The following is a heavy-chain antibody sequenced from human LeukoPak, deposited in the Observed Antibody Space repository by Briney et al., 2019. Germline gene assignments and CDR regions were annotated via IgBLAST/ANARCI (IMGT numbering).Heavy chain of an antibody. CDR2: ISGSGGST. V-gene: IGHV3-23*01. Sequence: GGSLRLSCAASGFTFSNYGMHWVRQAPGKGLDWVSAISGSGGSTYYADSVKGRFTISRDNSKNTLYLQMNSLRAEDTAVYYCARGNYDILTGYPEGAFDIWGQGTMVTVSS. J-gene: IGHJ3*02. D-gene: IGHD3-9*01. CDR1: GFTFSNYG. CDR3: ARGNYDILTGYPEGAFDI.